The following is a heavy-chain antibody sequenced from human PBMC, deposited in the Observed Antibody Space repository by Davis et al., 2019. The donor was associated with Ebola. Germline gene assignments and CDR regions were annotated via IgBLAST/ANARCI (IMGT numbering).Heavy chain of an antibody. Sequence: GESLKISCKGSGYSFTSYWIGWVRQMPGKDLEWMGIFHPGDSDSRYNPSFQGQVTISADKSINTAYLQWSSLKASDTAMSYCAIEQPGHYWYFDLWGRGTLVTVSS. CDR1: GYSFTSYW. CDR3: AIEQPGHYWYFDL. V-gene: IGHV5-51*01. D-gene: IGHD1/OR15-1a*01. CDR2: FHPGDSDS. J-gene: IGHJ2*01.